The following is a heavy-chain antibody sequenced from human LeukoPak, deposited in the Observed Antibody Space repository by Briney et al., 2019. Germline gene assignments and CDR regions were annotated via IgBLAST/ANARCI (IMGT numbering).Heavy chain of an antibody. V-gene: IGHV1-2*06. CDR1: GYTFTGYY. CDR2: INPNSGGT. D-gene: IGHD3-22*01. CDR3: ARLSTIVVVINEWDAFDI. Sequence: ASVKVSCKASGYTFTGYYMHWVRQAPGQGLEWMGRINPNSGGTNYAQKFQGRVTTTRDTSISTAYMELSRLRSDDTAVYYCARLSTIVVVINEWDAFDIWGQGTMVTVSS. J-gene: IGHJ3*02.